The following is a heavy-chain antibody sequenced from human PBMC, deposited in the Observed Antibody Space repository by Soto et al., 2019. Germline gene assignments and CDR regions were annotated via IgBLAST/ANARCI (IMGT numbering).Heavy chain of an antibody. CDR2: IDPSDSNT. D-gene: IGHD4-17*01. V-gene: IGHV5-10-1*01. Sequence: PGESLKISCKGSGYIFTSYWISWVRQMPGKGLEWMGRIDPSDSNTNYSPSFQGHVTISADKSISTAYLQWTSLRASGTAMYYCARHAGTMTTYEWFDTWGQGTLVTVSS. CDR1: GYIFTSYW. CDR3: ARHAGTMTTYEWFDT. J-gene: IGHJ5*02.